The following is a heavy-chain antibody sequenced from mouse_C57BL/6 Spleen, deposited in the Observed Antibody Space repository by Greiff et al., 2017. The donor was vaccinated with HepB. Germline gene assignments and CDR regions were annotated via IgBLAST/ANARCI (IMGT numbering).Heavy chain of an antibody. J-gene: IGHJ1*03. CDR2: ISSVSSTI. D-gene: IGHD1-1*01. V-gene: IGHV5-17*01. Sequence: EVHLVESGGGLVKPGGSLKLSCAASGFTFSDYGMHWVRQAPEKGLEWVAYISSVSSTIYYADTVKGRFTISRDNAKNTLFLQMTSLRSEDTAMYYCARDYGSRYWYFDVWGTGTTVTVSS. CDR3: ARDYGSRYWYFDV. CDR1: GFTFSDYG.